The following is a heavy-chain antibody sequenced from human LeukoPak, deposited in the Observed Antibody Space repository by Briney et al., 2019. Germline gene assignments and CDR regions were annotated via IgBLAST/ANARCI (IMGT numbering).Heavy chain of an antibody. CDR1: GFTFSSYA. V-gene: IGHV3-23*01. Sequence: GGALRLSCAASGFTFSSYAMSWVRQAPGKGLELVSAISGSGGSTYYADSVKGRFTISRDNSKNTLYLQMNSLRAEDTAVYYCAKATVWELPPFDYWGQGTLVTVSS. CDR2: ISGSGGST. J-gene: IGHJ4*02. CDR3: AKATVWELPPFDY. D-gene: IGHD1-26*01.